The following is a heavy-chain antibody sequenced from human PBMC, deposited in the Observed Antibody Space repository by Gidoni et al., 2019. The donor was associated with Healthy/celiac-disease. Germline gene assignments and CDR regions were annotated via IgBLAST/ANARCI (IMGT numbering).Heavy chain of an antibody. CDR3: ARVRDELLWFGESLGAFDI. D-gene: IGHD3-10*01. CDR1: CSTSRESS. J-gene: IGHJ3*02. Sequence: QGQLVESGGGLVKPGGSLRLSCAASCSTSRESSMSWVRQASGRGLEWVAYISSSSTYTNYADSVKGRFTISRDNAKNSLYLQMNSLRAEDTAVYYCARVRDELLWFGESLGAFDIWGQGTMVTVSS. V-gene: IGHV3-11*05. CDR2: ISSSSTYT.